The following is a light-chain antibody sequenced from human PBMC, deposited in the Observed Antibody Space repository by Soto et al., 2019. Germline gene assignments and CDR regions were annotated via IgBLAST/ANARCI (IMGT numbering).Light chain of an antibody. J-gene: IGKJ2*01. Sequence: VMTQSPVTLSVSLGERATLSCRASQSVGANLAWYQQKPGQAPRLLMYGVSARATDIPARFSGSGSGTDFTLTIFGLQSEDFAIYYCQQYVNWPYTFGQGTKLEIK. CDR1: QSVGAN. CDR2: GVS. V-gene: IGKV3-15*01. CDR3: QQYVNWPYT.